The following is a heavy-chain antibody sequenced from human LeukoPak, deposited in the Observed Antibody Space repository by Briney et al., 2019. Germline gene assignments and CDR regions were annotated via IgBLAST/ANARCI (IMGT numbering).Heavy chain of an antibody. D-gene: IGHD6-19*01. CDR1: GFTFSSYW. CDR3: ARGAYSSGWAYFDH. CDR2: IKQDGSEK. Sequence: RPGGSLRLSCAASGFTFSSYWMSWVRQAPGKGLEWVANIKQDGSEKYYVDSVKGRFTISRDNAKNSLYLHMDSLRAEDTAVYYCARGAYSSGWAYFDHWGQGTLVTVSS. J-gene: IGHJ4*02. V-gene: IGHV3-7*01.